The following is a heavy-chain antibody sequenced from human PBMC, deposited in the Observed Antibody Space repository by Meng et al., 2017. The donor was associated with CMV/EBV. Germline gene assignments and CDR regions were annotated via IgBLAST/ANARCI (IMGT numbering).Heavy chain of an antibody. CDR2: LIPLFGTA. D-gene: IGHD2-15*01. CDR3: ARNQPSRGWSHEDY. V-gene: IGHV1-69*01. CDR1: GCNVISYA. J-gene: IGHJ4*02. Sequence: QGPLLQLGGAVKQPCSSVKVYLQDSGCNVISYAISWVRHDPAQRLEWMGGLIPLFGTANYAQKFQGRGTITSDESTSTAYMELSSLRSEDTAVYYCARNQPSRGWSHEDYWGQGTLVTVSS.